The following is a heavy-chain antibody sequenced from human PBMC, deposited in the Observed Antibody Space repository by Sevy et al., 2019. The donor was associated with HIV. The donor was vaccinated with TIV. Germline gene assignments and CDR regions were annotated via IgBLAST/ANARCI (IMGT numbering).Heavy chain of an antibody. CDR3: AKDGAGVTARDYYYGMDV. Sequence: GGSLRLSCAASGFTFDDYTMHWVRQAPGKGLEWVSLISWDGGSTYYADSVKGRFTISRDNSKNSLYLQMNSLRTEDTALYYCAKDGAGVTARDYYYGMDVWGQGTTVTVSS. V-gene: IGHV3-43*01. CDR1: GFTFDDYT. J-gene: IGHJ6*02. CDR2: ISWDGGST. D-gene: IGHD3-10*01.